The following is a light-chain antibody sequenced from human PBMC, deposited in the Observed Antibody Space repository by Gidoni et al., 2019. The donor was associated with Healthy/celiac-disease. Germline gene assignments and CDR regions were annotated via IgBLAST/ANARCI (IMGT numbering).Light chain of an antibody. V-gene: IGKV3-11*01. CDR2: DAS. J-gene: IGKJ1*01. CDR1: QSVSSY. Sequence: EIVLTQSPATLSLSPGERATLSCRASQSVSSYLAWYQQKPGQAPRLLIYDASNRATGIPARFSGSGSGTDFTLTISSLEPEDFAVYYCQQRSNWPLTFXQXTRWKSN. CDR3: QQRSNWPLT.